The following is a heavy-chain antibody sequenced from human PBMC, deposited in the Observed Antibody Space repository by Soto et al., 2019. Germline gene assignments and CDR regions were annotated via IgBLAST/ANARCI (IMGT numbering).Heavy chain of an antibody. CDR1: GGTFSSYA. Sequence: SVKVSCTASGGTFSSYAISWVRQAPGQGLEWMGGIIPIFGTANYAQKFQGRVTMTTDTSTSTAYMDLRSLRSDDTAVYYCARGCRVGSGDYYSFYGMDVWVQGTTVTVYS. CDR3: ARGCRVGSGDYYSFYGMDV. J-gene: IGHJ6*02. D-gene: IGHD2-15*01. V-gene: IGHV1-69*05. CDR2: IIPIFGTA.